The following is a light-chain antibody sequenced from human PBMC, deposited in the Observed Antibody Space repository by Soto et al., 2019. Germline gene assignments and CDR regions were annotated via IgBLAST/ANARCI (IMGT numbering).Light chain of an antibody. CDR3: QQTYSTPRT. CDR1: QSISSY. V-gene: IGKV1-39*01. J-gene: IGKJ1*01. CDR2: GAS. Sequence: DLQMTQSPSSLSASVGDRVTITCRTSQSISSYLNWYQQKPGKAPNLLIYGASSLQTGVPSRFSGSGSGTDFTLTISSLQAEDSATYYCQQTYSTPRTFGQGTKVEIK.